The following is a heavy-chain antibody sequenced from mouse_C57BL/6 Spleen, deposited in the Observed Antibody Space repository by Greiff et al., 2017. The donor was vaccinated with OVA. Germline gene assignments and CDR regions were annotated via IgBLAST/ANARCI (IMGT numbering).Heavy chain of an antibody. Sequence: EVKLMESGGGLVQPGGSLSLSCAASGFTFTDYYMSWVRQPPGKALEWLGFIRNKANGYTTEYSASVKGRFTISRDNSQSILYLQMNALRAEDSATYYCARCPSYYYGSTLSMDYWGQGTSVTVSS. D-gene: IGHD1-1*01. CDR3: ARCPSYYYGSTLSMDY. CDR1: GFTFTDYY. V-gene: IGHV7-3*01. J-gene: IGHJ4*01. CDR2: IRNKANGYTT.